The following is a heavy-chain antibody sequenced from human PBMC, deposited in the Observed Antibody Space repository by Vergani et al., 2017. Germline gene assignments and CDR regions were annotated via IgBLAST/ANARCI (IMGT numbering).Heavy chain of an antibody. V-gene: IGHV1-2*02. J-gene: IGHJ4*02. CDR1: GYTFSDHH. D-gene: IGHD3-3*01. CDR2: ININSGAT. Sequence: QVQLVQSGAEVKKPGASVKVSCKASGYTFSDHHLHWVRQAPGQGLEWVGWININSGATKLAQKFQGRVTMGTDTSISTGYMELSSLRSDDTAVYYCARERNAYYDFWSGYYTQYYFDYWGQGTLVTVSS. CDR3: ARERNAYYDFWSGYYTQYYFDY.